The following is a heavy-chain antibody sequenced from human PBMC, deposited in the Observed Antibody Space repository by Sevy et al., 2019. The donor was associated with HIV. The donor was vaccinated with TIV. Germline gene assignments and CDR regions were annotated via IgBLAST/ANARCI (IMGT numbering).Heavy chain of an antibody. D-gene: IGHD5-18*01. CDR2: IRRSSIQV. Sequence: GGSLRLSCAASGFTSSDYSMSWVRQAPGKGLEWVSFIRRSSIQVTYADSVKGRFTVYTDSAKNLLYLQMNSLRAEDTAFYYCARTGSHGYDLWGQGTLVTVSS. V-gene: IGHV3-21*01. CDR1: GFTSSDYS. CDR3: ARTGSHGYDL. J-gene: IGHJ4*02.